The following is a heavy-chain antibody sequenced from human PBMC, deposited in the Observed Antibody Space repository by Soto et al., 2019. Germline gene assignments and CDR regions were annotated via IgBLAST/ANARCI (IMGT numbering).Heavy chain of an antibody. Sequence: GGSLRLSCAASGFTFSSYWMSWVRQAPGKGLEWVANIKQDGSEKYYVDSVKGRFTISRDNAKNSLYLQMNSLRAEDTAVYYCARDKQVRYYDILTGSIFDYWGQGTLVTVSS. CDR3: ARDKQVRYYDILTGSIFDY. CDR1: GFTFSSYW. V-gene: IGHV3-7*01. J-gene: IGHJ4*02. CDR2: IKQDGSEK. D-gene: IGHD3-9*01.